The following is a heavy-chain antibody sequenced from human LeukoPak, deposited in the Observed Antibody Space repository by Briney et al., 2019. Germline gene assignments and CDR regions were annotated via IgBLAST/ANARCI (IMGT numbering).Heavy chain of an antibody. CDR1: GGSFSNYY. J-gene: IGHJ4*02. CDR2: IYYSGST. V-gene: IGHV4-59*01. CDR3: ARHGSGSYFAY. D-gene: IGHD3-10*01. Sequence: PSETLSLTCTVSGGSFSNYYWSWIRQPPGKGLEWIGYIYYSGSTNYNPSLKSRVTISIDTSENQFSLKLSSVTAADTAVYYCARHGSGSYFAYWGQETQVTVSS.